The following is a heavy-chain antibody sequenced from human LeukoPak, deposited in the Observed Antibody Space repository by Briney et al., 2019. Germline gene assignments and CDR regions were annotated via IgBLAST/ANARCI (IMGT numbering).Heavy chain of an antibody. J-gene: IGHJ4*02. CDR2: INSISGEI. CDR1: GFTFSDYA. V-gene: IGHV3-48*02. Sequence: GPLRLSCAASGFTFSDYAMTWVRRAPGKGLEWVSYINSISGEIWYADSVKGRFTISRDDAKNSLYLQMNSLRDEDTAVYYCARDHGYAFDYWGQGTLVTVSS. D-gene: IGHD5-12*01. CDR3: ARDHGYAFDY.